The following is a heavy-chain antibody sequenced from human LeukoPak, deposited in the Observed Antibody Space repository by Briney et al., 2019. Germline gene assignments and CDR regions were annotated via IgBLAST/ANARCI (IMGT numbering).Heavy chain of an antibody. Sequence: ASVKVSCKVSGYTLTELSMHWVRQAPGKGLEWMGGFDPEDGETIYAQKFQGRVTMTEDTSTDTAYMELSSLRSEDTAVYYCATRVLPRDAFDIWGQGTMVTVSS. J-gene: IGHJ3*02. CDR1: GYTLTELS. CDR3: ATRVLPRDAFDI. V-gene: IGHV1-24*01. CDR2: FDPEDGET.